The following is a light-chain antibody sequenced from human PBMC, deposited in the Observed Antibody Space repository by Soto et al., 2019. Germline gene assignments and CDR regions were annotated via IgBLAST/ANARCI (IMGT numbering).Light chain of an antibody. CDR3: QPCAASWT. CDR2: GTS. Sequence: EIVLTQSPGTLSLSPGERATLSCRASQSVSSIYLAWYQHKPGQAPRLLIYGTSTRATGLPDRFSGSGSGTDFTLTISRLEPEDVAVYYCQPCAASWTFGQGTKVEIK. CDR1: QSVSSIY. J-gene: IGKJ1*01. V-gene: IGKV3-20*01.